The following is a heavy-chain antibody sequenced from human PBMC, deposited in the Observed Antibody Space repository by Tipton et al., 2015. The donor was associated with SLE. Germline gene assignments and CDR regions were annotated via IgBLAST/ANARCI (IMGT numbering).Heavy chain of an antibody. V-gene: IGHV4-34*01. Sequence: TLSLTCAVYGGSFSGYYWSWIRQPPGKGLEWIGEINHSGSTNYNPSLKSRVTISVDTSKNQFSLKLSSVTAADTAVYYCAKDAAQPFSSRSAFDIWGQGTMVTVSS. CDR1: GGSFSGYY. CDR3: AKDAAQPFSSRSAFDI. D-gene: IGHD2-15*01. CDR2: INHSGST. J-gene: IGHJ3*02.